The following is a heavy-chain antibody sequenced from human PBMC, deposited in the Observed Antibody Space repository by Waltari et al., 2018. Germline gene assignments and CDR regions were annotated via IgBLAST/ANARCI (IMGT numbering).Heavy chain of an antibody. V-gene: IGHV4-59*01. CDR2: IYYSGST. CDR3: ARELLGYCSGGSCHNWFDP. Sequence: QVQLQESGPGLVKPSETLSLTCTVSAGSIRSYYWSWIGQPPGKGLEWIGYIYYSGSTNYRPSLKSRVTISVDTSKNQFSLKLSAVTAADTAVYYCARELLGYCSGGSCHNWFDPWGQGTLVTVSS. D-gene: IGHD2-15*01. J-gene: IGHJ5*02. CDR1: AGSIRSYY.